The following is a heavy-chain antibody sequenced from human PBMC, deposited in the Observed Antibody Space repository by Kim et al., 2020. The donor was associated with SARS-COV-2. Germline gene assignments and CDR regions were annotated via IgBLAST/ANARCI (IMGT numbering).Heavy chain of an antibody. V-gene: IGHV1-18*04. Sequence: ASVKVSCKASGYTFTSYGISWVRQAPGQGLEWMGWISAYNGNTNYAQKLQGRVTMTTDTSTSTAYMELRSLRSDDTAVYYCAVIPAAAIRWYYFDYWGQGTLVTVSS. D-gene: IGHD2-2*02. CDR3: AVIPAAAIRWYYFDY. CDR2: ISAYNGNT. J-gene: IGHJ4*02. CDR1: GYTFTSYG.